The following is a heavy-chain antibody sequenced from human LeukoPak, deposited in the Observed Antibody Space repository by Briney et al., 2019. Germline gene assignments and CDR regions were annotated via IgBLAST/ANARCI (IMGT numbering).Heavy chain of an antibody. D-gene: IGHD6-19*01. CDR3: ASFIAVAGTSAY. J-gene: IGHJ4*02. CDR1: GFTFSSYA. V-gene: IGHV3-33*08. Sequence: GGSLRLSCSASGFTFSSYAMHWVRQAPGKGLEWVAVIWYDGSNKYYADSVKGRFTISRDNSKNTLYLQMNSLRAEDTAVYYCASFIAVAGTSAYWGQGTLVTVSS. CDR2: IWYDGSNK.